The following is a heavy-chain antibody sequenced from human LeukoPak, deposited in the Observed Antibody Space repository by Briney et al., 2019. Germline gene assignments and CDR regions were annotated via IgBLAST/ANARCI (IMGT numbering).Heavy chain of an antibody. CDR1: GYTFTCYY. Sequence: ASVKVSCKASGYTFTCYYMHWVRQAPGQGLEWMGWINPNSGGTNYAQKFQGRVTMTRDTSISTAYMELSRLRSDDTAVYYCATISDIVVVPAAPRYYMDVWGKGTTVTISS. CDR3: ATISDIVVVPAAPRYYMDV. V-gene: IGHV1-2*02. CDR2: INPNSGGT. D-gene: IGHD2-2*01. J-gene: IGHJ6*03.